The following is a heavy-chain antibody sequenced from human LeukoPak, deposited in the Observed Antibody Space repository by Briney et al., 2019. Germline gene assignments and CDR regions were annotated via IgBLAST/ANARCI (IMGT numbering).Heavy chain of an antibody. Sequence: GASVKVSCKASGYTFTSYYMHWVRQAPGQGLEWMGIINPSGGSTSYAQKFQGRVTMTRDMSTSTVYMELSSLRSEDTAVYYCARDFYYDFWSGYYREQHDAFDMWGQGTMVTVSS. V-gene: IGHV1-46*01. CDR2: INPSGGST. J-gene: IGHJ3*02. D-gene: IGHD3-3*01. CDR3: ARDFYYDFWSGYYREQHDAFDM. CDR1: GYTFTSYY.